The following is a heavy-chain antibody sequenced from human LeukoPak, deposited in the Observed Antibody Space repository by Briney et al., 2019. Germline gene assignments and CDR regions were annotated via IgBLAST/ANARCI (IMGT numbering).Heavy chain of an antibody. CDR2: INHSGST. J-gene: IGHJ4*02. D-gene: IGHD3-10*01. CDR3: ARGVSYYGSGSYYNWIDY. Sequence: PSETLSLTCAVYGGSFSGDYWSWIRQPPGKGLEWIGEINHSGSTNYNPSLKSRVTISVDTSKNQFSLKLSSVTAADTAVYYCARGVSYYGSGSYYNWIDYWGQGTLVTVSS. V-gene: IGHV4-34*01. CDR1: GGSFSGDY.